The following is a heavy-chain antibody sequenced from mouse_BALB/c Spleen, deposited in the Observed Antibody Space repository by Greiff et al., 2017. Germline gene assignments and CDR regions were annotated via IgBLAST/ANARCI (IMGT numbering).Heavy chain of an antibody. CDR2: INPSTGYT. D-gene: IGHD1-1*01. V-gene: IGHV1-7*01. Sequence: VQLQQSGAELAKPGASVKMSCKASGYTFTSYWMHWVKQRPGQGLEWIGYINPSTGYTEYNQKFKDKATLTADKSSSTAYMQLSSLTSEDSAVYYCARYYYGSSSPWFAYWGQGTLVTVSA. CDR3: ARYYYGSSSPWFAY. J-gene: IGHJ3*01. CDR1: GYTFTSYW.